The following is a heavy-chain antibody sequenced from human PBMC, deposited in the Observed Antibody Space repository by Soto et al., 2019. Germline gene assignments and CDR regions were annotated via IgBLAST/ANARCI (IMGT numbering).Heavy chain of an antibody. CDR1: GGSVNSDNFY. Sequence: PSETLSLTCTVSGGSVNSDNFYWRWIRQPPGRGLEWIGYIYYTGSTNYNPSLKSRVTISIDTSRNQFSLKLSSVTAADTAVDYCAREFSNSPEAFDSWGQGSLVTVSS. J-gene: IGHJ4*02. D-gene: IGHD6-6*01. V-gene: IGHV4-61*01. CDR3: AREFSNSPEAFDS. CDR2: IYYTGST.